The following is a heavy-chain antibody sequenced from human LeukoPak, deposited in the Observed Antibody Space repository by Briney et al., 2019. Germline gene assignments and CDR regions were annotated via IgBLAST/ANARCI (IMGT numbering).Heavy chain of an antibody. J-gene: IGHJ6*03. D-gene: IGHD2-21*01. CDR3: ARGRIASGAYYYYMDV. Sequence: SETLSLTCTVSGGSISSSSYYWGRIRQPPGKGLEWIGTIYYSGSTYYNVSLKSRVTISVDTSKNQFSLKLSSVTAADTAVYYCARGRIASGAYYYYMDVWGKGTTVTVSS. V-gene: IGHV4-39*01. CDR2: IYYSGST. CDR1: GGSISSSSYY.